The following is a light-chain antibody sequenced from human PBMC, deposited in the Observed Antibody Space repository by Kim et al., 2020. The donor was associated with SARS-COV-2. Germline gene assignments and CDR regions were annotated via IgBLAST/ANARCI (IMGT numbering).Light chain of an antibody. V-gene: IGKV1-39*01. Sequence: DIQMTQSPSSLSASVGDRVTITCRAGQSISTYLNWYQQKPGQAPKLLIYAASSLQRGVPSRFSGSGSGTDFTLTISSLQPEDFATYYCQESYSTPPYTFGQGTKLEI. CDR3: QESYSTPPYT. CDR1: QSISTY. J-gene: IGKJ2*01. CDR2: AAS.